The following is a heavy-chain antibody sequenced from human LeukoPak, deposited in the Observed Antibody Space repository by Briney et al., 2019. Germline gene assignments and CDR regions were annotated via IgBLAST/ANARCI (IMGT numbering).Heavy chain of an antibody. Sequence: GGSLRLSCAASGFTFSSYSMGWVRKAQGKGLELVSSISTSGGRTYYADSVKGRFNISRDNSKNTLYVQMNSLRAEDTAVYYCAKGLLWFREVGYWGQGTLVTVSS. D-gene: IGHD3-10*01. CDR1: GFTFSSYS. J-gene: IGHJ4*02. CDR2: ISTSGGRT. CDR3: AKGLLWFREVGY. V-gene: IGHV3-23*01.